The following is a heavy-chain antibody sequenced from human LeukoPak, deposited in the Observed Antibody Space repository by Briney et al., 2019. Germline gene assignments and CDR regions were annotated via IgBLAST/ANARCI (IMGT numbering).Heavy chain of an antibody. V-gene: IGHV4-4*07. CDR1: GGSISSYY. Sequence: PSETLSLTCTVSGGSISSYYWNWIRQPAGKGLEWIGRIYTSGSTNYNPSLKSRVTISVDTSKSQFSLKLSSVTAADTAVYYCARAFYDFWSGYPYYYYMDVWGKGTTVTVSS. CDR2: IYTSGST. J-gene: IGHJ6*03. D-gene: IGHD3-3*01. CDR3: ARAFYDFWSGYPYYYYMDV.